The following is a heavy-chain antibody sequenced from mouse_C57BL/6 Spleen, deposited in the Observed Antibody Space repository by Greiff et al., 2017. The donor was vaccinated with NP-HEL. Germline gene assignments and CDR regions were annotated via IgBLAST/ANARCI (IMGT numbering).Heavy chain of an antibody. CDR2: FYPGSGSI. D-gene: IGHD2-1*01. CDR1: GYTFTEYP. Sequence: VQLQQSGAELVKPGASVKLSCKASGYTFTEYPIHWVKQRSGQGLEWIGWFYPGSGSIKYNEKFKDKATLTADKSSSTVYMELSRLTSEDSAVYFCARHEVGGYGNYDYWYFDVWGTGTTVTVSS. J-gene: IGHJ1*03. CDR3: ARHEVGGYGNYDYWYFDV. V-gene: IGHV1-62-2*01.